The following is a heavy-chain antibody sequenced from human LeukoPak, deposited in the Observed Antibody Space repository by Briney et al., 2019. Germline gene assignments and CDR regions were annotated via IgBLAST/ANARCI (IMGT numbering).Heavy chain of an antibody. CDR3: ARDRGFFLFDY. Sequence: GGSLRLSCAASGFTFGNHWMTWVRQAPGKGLEWLAHIKEDGSETAYVDSVRGRFTIFRDNAKNSLYLQMSSLRDEDTAVYYCARDRGFFLFDYWGQGTLVSVSS. CDR2: IKEDGSET. J-gene: IGHJ4*02. V-gene: IGHV3-7*01. CDR1: GFTFGNHW. D-gene: IGHD3-10*01.